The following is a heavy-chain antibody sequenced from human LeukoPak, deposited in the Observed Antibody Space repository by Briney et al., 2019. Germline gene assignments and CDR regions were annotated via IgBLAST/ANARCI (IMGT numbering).Heavy chain of an antibody. CDR2: INHSGST. Sequence: SETLSLTCAVYGGSFSGYYWSWIRQPPGKGLEWIGEINHSGSTNYNPSLKSRVTISVDTSKNQFSLKLSSVTAADTAMCYCARHGRYQNWFDPWGQGTLVTVSS. J-gene: IGHJ5*02. CDR3: ARHGRYQNWFDP. CDR1: GGSFSGYY. V-gene: IGHV4-34*01. D-gene: IGHD2-2*01.